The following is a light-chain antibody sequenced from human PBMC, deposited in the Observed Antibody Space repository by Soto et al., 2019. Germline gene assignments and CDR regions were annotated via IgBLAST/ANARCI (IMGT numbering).Light chain of an antibody. CDR3: AACDESLRTRV. V-gene: IGLV1-47*01. Sequence: QSVLTQPPSASGTPGQTVTISCSGGRPNIGTNYVHWYQHLPGTAPKLLIYRSNQRPSGVPDRFSASKSDTSASLAISGLRSEDEAEYYCAACDESLRTRVFGGGTKLTVL. CDR1: RPNIGTNY. J-gene: IGLJ2*01. CDR2: RSN.